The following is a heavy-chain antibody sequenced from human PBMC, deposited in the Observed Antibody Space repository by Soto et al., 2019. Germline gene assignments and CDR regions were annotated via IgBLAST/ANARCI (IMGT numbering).Heavy chain of an antibody. V-gene: IGHV3-21*01. Sequence: GGSLRLSCAGSGFTFRSHRMNWVRQAPGRGLEWVASISTSSSFIYYGDSVRGRSIISRDNAKNSLDLQMDSLRVDDTAIYYCAKENTNVINSSIISSGFHGMDVWGPGISVTVSS. D-gene: IGHD3-22*01. CDR3: AKENTNVINSSIISSGFHGMDV. CDR2: ISTSSSFI. J-gene: IGHJ6*02. CDR1: GFTFRSHR.